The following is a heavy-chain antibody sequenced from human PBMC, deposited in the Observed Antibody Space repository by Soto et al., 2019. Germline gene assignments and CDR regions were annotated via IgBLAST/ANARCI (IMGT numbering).Heavy chain of an antibody. Sequence: SETLSLTCTVSGRTFSINADFWYLAWIRQPPGKGLEWIGSIDNGGNTYYNPPLKSRVIISADTSKNQFSLSLNSVTAADTAVYYCVKRSLRVAPTWGQAILLT. CDR1: GRTFSINADF. CDR2: IDNGGNT. D-gene: IGHD3-16*01. V-gene: IGHV4-39*01. CDR3: VKRSLRVAPT. J-gene: IGHJ4*02.